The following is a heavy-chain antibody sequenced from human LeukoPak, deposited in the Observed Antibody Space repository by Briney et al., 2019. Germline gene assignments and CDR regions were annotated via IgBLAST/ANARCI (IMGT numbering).Heavy chain of an antibody. CDR2: ISSSSSYI. CDR3: ARDHRYYDFWSGYYFSYYYYYMDV. D-gene: IGHD3-3*01. V-gene: IGHV3-21*01. Sequence: NPGGSLRLSCAASGFTFSSYSMNWVRQAPGKGLEWVSSISSSSSYIYYADSVKGRFTISRDNAKNSLYLQMNSLRAEDTAVYYCARDHRYYDFWSGYYFSYYYYYMDVWGKGTTVTVSS. J-gene: IGHJ6*03. CDR1: GFTFSSYS.